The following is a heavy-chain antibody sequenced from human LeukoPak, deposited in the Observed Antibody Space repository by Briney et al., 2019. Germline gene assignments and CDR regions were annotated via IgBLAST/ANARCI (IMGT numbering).Heavy chain of an antibody. CDR1: GGSISSGGYS. CDR2: IYYSGST. Sequence: SETLSLTCAVSGGSISSGGYSWTRIRQPPGKGLEWIGYIYYSGSTNYNPSLKSRVIISVDTSKNQFSLKLSSVTAADTAVYYCARLRVKGHSSSVGIDYWGQGTLVTVSS. J-gene: IGHJ4*02. V-gene: IGHV4-61*08. D-gene: IGHD6-13*01. CDR3: ARLRVKGHSSSVGIDY.